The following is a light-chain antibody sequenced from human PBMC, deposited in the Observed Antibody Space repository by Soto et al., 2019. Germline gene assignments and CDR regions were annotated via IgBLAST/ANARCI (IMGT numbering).Light chain of an antibody. J-gene: IGLJ1*01. CDR1: SSDGGGYNY. Sequence: QSALTQPRSVSGSPGQSVTISCTGTSSDGGGYNYVSWFQQHPGKAPKLMICAVTERPSGVPDRFSGSKSGNTASLTISGLQAEDEADYYCCSYAGTFTYVFGTGTKVTVL. V-gene: IGLV2-11*01. CDR2: AVT. CDR3: CSYAGTFTYV.